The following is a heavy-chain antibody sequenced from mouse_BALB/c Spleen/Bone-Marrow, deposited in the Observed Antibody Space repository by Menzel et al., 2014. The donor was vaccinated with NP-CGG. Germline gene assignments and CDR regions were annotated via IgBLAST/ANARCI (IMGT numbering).Heavy chain of an antibody. V-gene: IGHV5-6-3*01. CDR1: GFTFSNYG. CDR3: VRGNYGNYVDYFDF. Sequence: EVQVVESGGGLVQPGGSLKLSCAASGFTFSNYGMSWVRQTPDKRLELVATINGNGGSTYYPDSVKGRFTISRDTAKNTLHLQMSSLKSEETAMYYCVRGNYGNYVDYFDFWGQGTTLTVSS. CDR2: INGNGGST. D-gene: IGHD2-1*01. J-gene: IGHJ2*01.